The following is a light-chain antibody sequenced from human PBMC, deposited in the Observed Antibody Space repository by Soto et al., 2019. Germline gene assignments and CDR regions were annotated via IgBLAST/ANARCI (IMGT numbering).Light chain of an antibody. CDR3: SSYTSSSPSVV. CDR2: DVS. Sequence: QSALTQPASVSGSPGQSITISCTGTSSDVGGYNYVSWYQQHPGKAPKLMIYDVSNRPSGVSNRFSGSKSSNTASLTISGLQAEDEADYYCSSYTSSSPSVVFGGGTKLTVL. V-gene: IGLV2-14*01. J-gene: IGLJ2*01. CDR1: SSDVGGYNY.